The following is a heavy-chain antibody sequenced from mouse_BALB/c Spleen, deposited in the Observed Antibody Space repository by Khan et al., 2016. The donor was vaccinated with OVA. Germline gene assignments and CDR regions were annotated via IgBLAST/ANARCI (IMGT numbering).Heavy chain of an antibody. CDR2: ISTYYGDA. CDR1: GYTFTDFT. V-gene: IGHV1S137*01. Sequence: QVQLQQSGAELVRPGVSVKISCKGSGYTFTDFTMHWVKQSHAMSLEWIGVISTYYGDATYNQKFKDKATMTVDKSSSTAYMELARLTSEDSDIYDCTGGGGGNRFAYWGQGTLVTVSA. J-gene: IGHJ3*01. CDR3: TGGGGGNRFAY.